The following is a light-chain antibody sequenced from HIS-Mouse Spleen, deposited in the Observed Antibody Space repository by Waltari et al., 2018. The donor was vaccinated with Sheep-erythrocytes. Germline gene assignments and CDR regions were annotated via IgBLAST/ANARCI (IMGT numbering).Light chain of an antibody. CDR3: CSYAGSSTFHVV. CDR2: EGS. CDR1: RRDVGSSYL. Sequence: QSALTQPSSVAGSPGQSITISCTGTRRDVGSSYLCSWYQQHPGKAPKLMIYEGSKRPSGVSNRFSGSKSGNTASLTISGLQAEDEADYYCCSYAGSSTFHVVLGGGTKLTVL. J-gene: IGLJ2*01. V-gene: IGLV2-23*03.